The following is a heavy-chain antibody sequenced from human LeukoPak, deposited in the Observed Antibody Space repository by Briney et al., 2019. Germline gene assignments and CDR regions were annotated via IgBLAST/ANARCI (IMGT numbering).Heavy chain of an antibody. J-gene: IGHJ6*02. CDR3: ARDLNYYYGSGSSDYYGMDV. D-gene: IGHD3-10*01. CDR2: ISYDGSNK. V-gene: IGHV3-30*04. Sequence: PGRSLRLSCAASGFTFSSYAMHWVRQAPGKGLEWVAVISYDGSNKYYADSVKGRFTISRDNSKNTLYLQMNSLRAEDTAVYYCARDLNYYYGSGSSDYYGMDVWGQGTTVTVSS. CDR1: GFTFSSYA.